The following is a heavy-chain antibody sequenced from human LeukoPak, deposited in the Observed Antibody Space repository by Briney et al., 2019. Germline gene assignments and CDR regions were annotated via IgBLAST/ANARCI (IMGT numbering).Heavy chain of an antibody. J-gene: IGHJ4*02. V-gene: IGHV3-48*04. Sequence: GGSLRLSCAASGFSFTSYWMSWVRQAPGKGLEWVSYISSSGSATHYADSVKGRFTISRDNAKNSLYLQMNSLRAEDTAVYYCARVMRSGSPFDYWGQGTLVTVSS. CDR1: GFSFTSYW. D-gene: IGHD1-26*01. CDR2: ISSSGSAT. CDR3: ARVMRSGSPFDY.